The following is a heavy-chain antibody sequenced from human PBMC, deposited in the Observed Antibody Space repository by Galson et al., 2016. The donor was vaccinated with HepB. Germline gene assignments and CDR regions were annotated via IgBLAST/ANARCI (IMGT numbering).Heavy chain of an antibody. Sequence: SVKVSCKASGYTFTTYAMHWVRQAPGQRLEWMGWINAGNGNTKYSQKFQGRVTITRDTSASTAYMELSSLRSEDTAVYYCARDSGSPNWFDPWGQGTLVTASS. CDR3: ARDSGSPNWFDP. CDR2: INAGNGNT. J-gene: IGHJ5*02. CDR1: GYTFTTYA. D-gene: IGHD1-26*01. V-gene: IGHV1-3*01.